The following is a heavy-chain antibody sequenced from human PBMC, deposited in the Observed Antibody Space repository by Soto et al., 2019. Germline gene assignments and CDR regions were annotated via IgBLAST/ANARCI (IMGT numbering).Heavy chain of an antibody. CDR3: AGFVVPASRNTGFDY. D-gene: IGHD2-15*01. CDR2: IFYSGST. CDR1: GVSINTNNYY. Sequence: LSLTCTVSGVSINTNNYYWGWVRQPPGKGLEWIGNIFYSGSTFYNPSLRSRLTISVDTSKNQFSLRLNSVTAADAAVYYCAGFVVPASRNTGFDYWGQGTLVTVSS. J-gene: IGHJ4*02. V-gene: IGHV4-39*01.